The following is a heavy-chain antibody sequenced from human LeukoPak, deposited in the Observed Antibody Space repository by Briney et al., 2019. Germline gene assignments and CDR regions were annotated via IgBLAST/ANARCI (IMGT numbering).Heavy chain of an antibody. D-gene: IGHD3-22*01. Sequence: GALRLSCAASGFTFSSYAMSWVRQAPGKGLEWVSGISGSGDNTYYADSVKGRFTISRDNSKNTLYVQVNSLGTEDTAAYYCAKGSYYDSSGSFYFDYWGQGTLVTVSS. CDR1: GFTFSSYA. CDR2: ISGSGDNT. V-gene: IGHV3-23*01. J-gene: IGHJ4*02. CDR3: AKGSYYDSSGSFYFDY.